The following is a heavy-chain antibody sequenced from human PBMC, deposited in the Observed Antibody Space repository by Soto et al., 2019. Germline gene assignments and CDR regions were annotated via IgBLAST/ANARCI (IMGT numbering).Heavy chain of an antibody. CDR2: MSPRNGDT. CDR3: VRDGGPLGDANFHFDI. CDR1: GFNFINYD. J-gene: IGHJ2*01. Sequence: ASVKVSCKASGFNFINYDINWARQAPGQGLEWLGWMSPRNGDTGYAPKFRGRVTMNRDTSITTVYLELTSPRADDSAVYYCVRDGGPLGDANFHFDIWGRGTLVTVSS. D-gene: IGHD4-17*01. V-gene: IGHV1-8*02.